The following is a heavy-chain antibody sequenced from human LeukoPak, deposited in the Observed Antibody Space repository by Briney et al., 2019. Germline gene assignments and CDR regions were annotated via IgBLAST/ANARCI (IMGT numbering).Heavy chain of an antibody. CDR1: GFTFSSCA. Sequence: GGSLRLSCAASGFTFSSCAMSWVRQAPGKGLEWVSAISGSGGSTYYADSVKGRFTISRDNSKNTLYLQMNSLRAEDTAVYYCAKQYSSSWYPAYFDYWGQGTLVTVSS. CDR2: ISGSGGST. CDR3: AKQYSSSWYPAYFDY. V-gene: IGHV3-23*01. D-gene: IGHD6-13*01. J-gene: IGHJ4*02.